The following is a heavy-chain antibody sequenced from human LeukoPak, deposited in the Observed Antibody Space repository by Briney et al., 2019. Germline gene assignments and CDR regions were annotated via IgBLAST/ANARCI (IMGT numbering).Heavy chain of an antibody. V-gene: IGHV4-39*01. Sequence: SETLSLTCTVSGGSISSSSYYWGWIRQPPGKGLEWIGSIYYSGSTYYNPSLKSRVTISVDTPKNQFSLKLSSVTAADTAVYYCARAAAGSYYYYGMDVWGQGTTVTVSS. CDR2: IYYSGST. D-gene: IGHD6-13*01. J-gene: IGHJ6*02. CDR3: ARAAAGSYYYYGMDV. CDR1: GGSISSSSYY.